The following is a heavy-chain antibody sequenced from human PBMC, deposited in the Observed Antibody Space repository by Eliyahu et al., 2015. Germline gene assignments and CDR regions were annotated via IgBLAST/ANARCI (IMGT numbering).Heavy chain of an antibody. V-gene: IGHV4-34*01. Sequence: QVQLQQWGAGLLKPSETLSLTCAVYGGSFSGYYWXWTRQPPGKGLEWIGEINHSGSTNYNPSLKSRVTISVDTSKNQFSLKLSSVTAADTAVYYCARDRVAVAGKYYYYGMDVWGQGTTVTVSS. J-gene: IGHJ6*02. D-gene: IGHD6-19*01. CDR3: ARDRVAVAGKYYYYGMDV. CDR1: GGSFSGYY. CDR2: INHSGST.